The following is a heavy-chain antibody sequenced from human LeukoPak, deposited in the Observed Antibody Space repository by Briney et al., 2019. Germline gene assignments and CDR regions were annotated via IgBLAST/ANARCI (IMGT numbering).Heavy chain of an antibody. J-gene: IGHJ5*02. CDR2: IYHSGST. CDR3: ARDRNVVVVAATTWFDP. V-gene: IGHV4-38-2*02. D-gene: IGHD2-15*01. Sequence: SETLSLTCTVSGYSISSGYYWGWIRQPPGKGLEWIGSIYHSGSTYYNPSLKSRVTISVDTSKNQFSLKLSSVTAADTAVYYCARDRNVVVVAATTWFDPWGQGTLVTVSS. CDR1: GYSISSGYY.